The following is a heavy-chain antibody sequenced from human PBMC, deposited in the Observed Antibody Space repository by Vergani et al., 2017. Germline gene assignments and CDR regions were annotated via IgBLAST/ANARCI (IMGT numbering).Heavy chain of an antibody. CDR3: VRARRTCTYDHCPRYYYDL. CDR2: INPSGGYT. Sequence: QVQLVQSGAEVKKPGASVKVSCKASGYTFTNYYMHWVRQAPGQGLEWMGIINPSGGYTSNAQKFQGRVTMTRDTSVNTAYMELSSLTSEDMAVYYCVRARRTCTYDHCPRYYYDLWGQGTLVTVSS. D-gene: IGHD2-8*01. J-gene: IGHJ4*02. V-gene: IGHV1-46*01. CDR1: GYTFTNYY.